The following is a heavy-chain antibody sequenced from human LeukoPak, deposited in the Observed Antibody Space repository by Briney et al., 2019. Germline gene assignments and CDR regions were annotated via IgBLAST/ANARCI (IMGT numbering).Heavy chain of an antibody. CDR1: GLSFSYAL. V-gene: IGHV3-15*01. D-gene: IGHD3-10*01. Sequence: GGSLRLSCAASGLSFSYALMSWVRQAPGKGLEWVGRIKSKTDGGTTDYAAPMKGRFTISRDDSRNTLYMQMDSLKTEDTAVYCGTYFGWGSPKYCGQGALVTVSS. J-gene: IGHJ4*02. CDR3: TYFGWGSPKY. CDR2: IKSKTDGGTT.